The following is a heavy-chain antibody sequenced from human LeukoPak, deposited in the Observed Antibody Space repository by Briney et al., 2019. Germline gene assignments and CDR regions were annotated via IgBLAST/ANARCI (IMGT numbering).Heavy chain of an antibody. CDR1: GFTFDDNA. J-gene: IGHJ4*02. CDR2: ISWNSGSI. D-gene: IGHD3-9*01. Sequence: GRSLRLSCAASGFTFDDNAMHWVRQAPGKGLEWVSGISWNSGSIGYADSVKGRFTISRDNAKNSLYLQMNSLRAEDTALYYCARDVGLRYFDWLFNWGQGTLVTVSS. V-gene: IGHV3-9*01. CDR3: ARDVGLRYFDWLFN.